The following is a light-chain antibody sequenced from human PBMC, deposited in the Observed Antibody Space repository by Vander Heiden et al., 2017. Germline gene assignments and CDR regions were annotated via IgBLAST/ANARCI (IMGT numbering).Light chain of an antibody. CDR3: MQALQTPIT. Sequence: DIVMTQSPLSLPVTPGEPASISCRSSQSLLHSNGYSYLDWYLQKPGQSPQLLIYLGSNRASGVPDRFSGSRSGTDFTLKISRVEAEDVGVYYCMQALQTPITFGPGTKVDIK. CDR1: QSLLHSNGYSY. J-gene: IGKJ3*01. V-gene: IGKV2-28*01. CDR2: LGS.